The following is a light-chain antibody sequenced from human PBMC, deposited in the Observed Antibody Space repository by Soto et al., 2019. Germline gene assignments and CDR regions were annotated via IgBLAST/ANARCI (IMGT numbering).Light chain of an antibody. V-gene: IGKV1-5*01. Sequence: DIQMTQSPSTLPASVGDRVTITCRASQSISNWLACYQQKPGTAPKLLIYHASTLESGVPSRFSGSGSGTEFTLTISSLQPDDFATYCCQQYMSYSFGQGTKVDI. CDR2: HAS. J-gene: IGKJ1*01. CDR3: QQYMSYS. CDR1: QSISNW.